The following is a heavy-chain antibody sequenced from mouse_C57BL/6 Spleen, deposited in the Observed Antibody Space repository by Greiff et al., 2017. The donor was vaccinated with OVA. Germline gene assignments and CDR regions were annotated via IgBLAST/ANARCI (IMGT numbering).Heavy chain of an antibody. Sequence: EVQRVESGPGMVKPSQSLSLTCTVTGYSITSGYDWHWIRHFPGNKLEWMGYISYSGSTNYNPSLKSRISITHDTSKNHFFLKLNSVTTEDTATYYCARGGTAQATSYWGQGTLVTVSA. CDR1: GYSITSGYD. V-gene: IGHV3-1*01. CDR2: ISYSGST. J-gene: IGHJ3*01. CDR3: ARGGTAQATSY. D-gene: IGHD3-2*02.